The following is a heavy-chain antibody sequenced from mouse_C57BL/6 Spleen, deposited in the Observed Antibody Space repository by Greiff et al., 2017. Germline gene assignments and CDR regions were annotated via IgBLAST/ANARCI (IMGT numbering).Heavy chain of an antibody. D-gene: IGHD1-1*01. V-gene: IGHV1-54*01. Sequence: QVQLQQSGAELVRPGTSVKVSCKASGYAFTNYLIEWVKQRPGQGLEWIGVINPGSGGTNYNEKFKGKATLTADKSSSTAYMQLSSLTSEDSAVYFCARDYYGSSYHYAIDYWGQGTSVTCSS. CDR2: INPGSGGT. CDR1: GYAFTNYL. J-gene: IGHJ4*01. CDR3: ARDYYGSSYHYAIDY.